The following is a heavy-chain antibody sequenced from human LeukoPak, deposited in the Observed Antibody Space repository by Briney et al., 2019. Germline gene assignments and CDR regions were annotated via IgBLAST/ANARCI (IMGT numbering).Heavy chain of an antibody. V-gene: IGHV5-51*01. CDR1: GYSSTSYW. D-gene: IGHD6-13*01. CDR3: ARRVAAVHSIDAFDI. CDR2: IYPGDSDT. Sequence: PGESLKISCRGSGYSSTSYWIGWGRQMPGKGLEWMGIIYPGDSDTRYSQSFQGQVTISADKSISTAYLQWSSLKASDTAMYYCARRVAAVHSIDAFDIWGQGTMVTVSS. J-gene: IGHJ3*02.